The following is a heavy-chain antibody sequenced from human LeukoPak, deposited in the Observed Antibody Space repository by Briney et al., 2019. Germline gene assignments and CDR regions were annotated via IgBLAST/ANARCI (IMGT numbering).Heavy chain of an antibody. CDR3: ARGGSGYTYGEYYFDY. Sequence: GSLRLSCAASGFTFSSYEMNWVRQAPGKGLEWVSYISSSGSTIYFADSVKGRFTLSRDNGKNSLHLQMNSLRAEDTAVYYCARGGSGYTYGEYYFDYWGQGTLVTVSS. V-gene: IGHV3-48*03. CDR2: ISSSGSTI. CDR1: GFTFSSYE. D-gene: IGHD5-18*01. J-gene: IGHJ4*02.